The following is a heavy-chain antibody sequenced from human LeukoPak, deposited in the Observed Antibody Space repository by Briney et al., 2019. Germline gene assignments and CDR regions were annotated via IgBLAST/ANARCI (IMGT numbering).Heavy chain of an antibody. V-gene: IGHV4-39*07. CDR2: IYYSGST. D-gene: IGHD6-19*01. Sequence: SETLSLTCTVSGGSISSSSYYWGWIRQPPGKGLEWIGSIYYSGSTYYNPSLKSRVTISVDTSKNQFSLKLSSVTAADTAVYYCAREVKAVAGSWGQYYYCYYMDVWGKGTTVTISS. CDR3: AREVKAVAGSWGQYYYCYYMDV. J-gene: IGHJ6*03. CDR1: GGSISSSSYY.